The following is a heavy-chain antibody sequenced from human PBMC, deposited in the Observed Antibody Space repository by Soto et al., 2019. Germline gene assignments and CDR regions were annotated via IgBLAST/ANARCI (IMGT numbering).Heavy chain of an antibody. D-gene: IGHD6-13*01. V-gene: IGHV3-30*03. CDR3: ECVIRAAGNYFDY. J-gene: IGHJ4*02. CDR1: GFTFSSYG. CDR2: ISYDGSNK. Sequence: PGGSLRLSCAASGFTFSSYGMHWVRQAPGKGLEWVAVISYDGSNKYYADSVKGRFTISRDNSKNTLYLQMNSLRAEDTAVYYCECVIRAAGNYFDYWGQGTLVTVSS.